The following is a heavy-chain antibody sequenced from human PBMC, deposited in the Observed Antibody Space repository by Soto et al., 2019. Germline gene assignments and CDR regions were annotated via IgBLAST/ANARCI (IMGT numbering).Heavy chain of an antibody. CDR3: GGMRLPDYYYYYGMDV. CDR2: IYYSGST. Sequence: QVQLQESGPGLIKPSETLSLNYTVSGGSISSYYWSWIRQPPGKGLEWIGYIYYSGSTNYNPSLKSRVTISVDTSKNQFSLKLSSVTAADTAVYYCGGMRLPDYYYYYGMDVWGQGTTVTVSS. V-gene: IGHV4-59*01. J-gene: IGHJ6*02. CDR1: GGSISSYY. D-gene: IGHD6-25*01.